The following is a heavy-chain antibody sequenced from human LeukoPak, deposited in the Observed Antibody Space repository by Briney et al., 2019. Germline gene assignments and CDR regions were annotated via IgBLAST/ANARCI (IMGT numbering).Heavy chain of an antibody. CDR1: GYTFTGYY. D-gene: IGHD3-10*01. Sequence: GASVKVSCKASGYTFTGYYTHWVRQAPGQGLEWMGWINPNSGGTNYAQKFQGRVTMTRDTSISTAYMELSRLRSDDTAVYYCARDVTMVRGPWEWGQGTLVTVSS. J-gene: IGHJ4*02. V-gene: IGHV1-2*02. CDR3: ARDVTMVRGPWE. CDR2: INPNSGGT.